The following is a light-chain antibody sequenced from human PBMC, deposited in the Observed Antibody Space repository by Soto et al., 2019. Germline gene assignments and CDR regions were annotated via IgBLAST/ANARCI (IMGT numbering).Light chain of an antibody. CDR3: MQSLQTPWT. V-gene: IGKV2-28*01. CDR2: LGS. CDR1: QSLLFSNGYNY. Sequence: DIVMTQSPLSLPVTPGEPASISCRSSQSLLFSNGYNYLDWYLQKPEQSPQLLIYLGSDRASGVPDRFSGSCSGTDFTLKISRVEAEDVGVYYCMQSLQTPWTFGQGTKVEIK. J-gene: IGKJ1*01.